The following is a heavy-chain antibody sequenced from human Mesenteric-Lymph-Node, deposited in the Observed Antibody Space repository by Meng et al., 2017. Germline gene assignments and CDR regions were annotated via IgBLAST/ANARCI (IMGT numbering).Heavy chain of an antibody. D-gene: IGHD3-10*01. CDR2: VNHDGGT. CDR1: GASFTGYL. Sequence: SETLSLTCTVYGASFTGYLWTWIRQPPGKGLEWIGEVNHDGGTNYSPSLKSRVIISIDTSKNEFSLKLTDVTAADTAEYYCAREGSWFGADYWGQGTLVTVSS. CDR3: AREGSWFGADY. J-gene: IGHJ4*02. V-gene: IGHV4-34*01.